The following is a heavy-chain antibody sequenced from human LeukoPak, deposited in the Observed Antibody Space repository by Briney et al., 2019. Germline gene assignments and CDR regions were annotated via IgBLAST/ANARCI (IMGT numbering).Heavy chain of an antibody. CDR1: GGTFSSYA. CDR3: ARDAGCSGYDAMYYFDY. D-gene: IGHD5-12*01. J-gene: IGHJ4*02. CDR2: IIPIFGTA. V-gene: IGHV1-69*13. Sequence: SVKVSCKASGGTFSSYAISWVRQAPGQGLEWMGGIIPIFGTANYAQKFQGRVTITADESTSTAYMELSSLRSEDTAVYYCARDAGCSGYDAMYYFDYWGQGTLVTVSS.